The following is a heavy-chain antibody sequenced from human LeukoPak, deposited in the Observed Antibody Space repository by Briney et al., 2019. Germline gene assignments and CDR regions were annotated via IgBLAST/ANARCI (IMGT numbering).Heavy chain of an antibody. CDR3: ARGSDSSSWYRVDY. Sequence: SQTLSLTCTVSGSSISSGAYYRSWIRQPPGKGLEWIGYIFYSGNTYYNPSLTSRVTISVDTSKNQFSLKLSSVTAADTAVYYCARGSDSSSWYRVDYWGQGALVTVSS. J-gene: IGHJ4*02. CDR2: IFYSGNT. CDR1: GSSISSGAYY. V-gene: IGHV4-30-4*01. D-gene: IGHD6-13*01.